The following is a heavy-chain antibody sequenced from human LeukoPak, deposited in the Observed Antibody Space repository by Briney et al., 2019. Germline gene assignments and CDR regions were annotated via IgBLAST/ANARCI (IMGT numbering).Heavy chain of an antibody. CDR1: GFTFSSYA. CDR3: ARADTDGGYYYYYGMDV. D-gene: IGHD3-10*01. Sequence: PGGSLRLSCAASGFTFSSYAMHWVRQAPGKGLEWVAVISYDGSNKYYADSVKGRFTISRDNSKNTLYLQMNSLRAEDTAVYYCARADTDGGYYYYYGMDVWGQGTTVTVSS. J-gene: IGHJ6*02. CDR2: ISYDGSNK. V-gene: IGHV3-30-3*01.